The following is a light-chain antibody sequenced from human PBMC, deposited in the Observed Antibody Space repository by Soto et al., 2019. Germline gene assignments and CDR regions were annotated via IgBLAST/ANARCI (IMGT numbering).Light chain of an antibody. J-gene: IGKJ1*01. Sequence: DIVLTQSPGTLSLSPGERATLSCRASQTVSNNYLAWYQQRPGQAPRLLIYGASSRATGIPDSFVGSGSGTDFSLTIDRLEPEDLAMYHCQQYSLSPWTFGQGTKVQIK. CDR1: QTVSNNY. CDR3: QQYSLSPWT. CDR2: GAS. V-gene: IGKV3-20*01.